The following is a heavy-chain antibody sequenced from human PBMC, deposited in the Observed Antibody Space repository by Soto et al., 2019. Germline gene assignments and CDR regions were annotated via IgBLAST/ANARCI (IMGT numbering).Heavy chain of an antibody. CDR1: GFTFSSYG. D-gene: IGHD6-19*01. CDR3: ARYGSGWLDFDY. V-gene: IGHV3-33*01. CDR2: IWYDGSNK. Sequence: GGSLRLSCAASGFTFSSYGMHWVRQAPGKGLEWVAVIWYDGSNKYYADSVKGRFTISRDNSKNTLYLQMNSLRAEDTAVYYCARYGSGWLDFDYWGQGTLVTVSS. J-gene: IGHJ4*02.